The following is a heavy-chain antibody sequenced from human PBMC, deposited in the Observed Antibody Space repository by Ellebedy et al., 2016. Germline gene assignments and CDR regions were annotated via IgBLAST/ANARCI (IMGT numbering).Heavy chain of an antibody. D-gene: IGHD4-17*01. CDR3: AKAETTVIPTQFDY. Sequence: GESLKISCAASGFTFSSYAMSWVRQAPGKGLEWVSGLSGSGASTYYADSVKGRFTISRDNSKNTLYLQMNSLRAEDTAVYYCAKAETTVIPTQFDYWGQGTLVTVSS. J-gene: IGHJ4*02. CDR2: LSGSGAST. V-gene: IGHV3-23*01. CDR1: GFTFSSYA.